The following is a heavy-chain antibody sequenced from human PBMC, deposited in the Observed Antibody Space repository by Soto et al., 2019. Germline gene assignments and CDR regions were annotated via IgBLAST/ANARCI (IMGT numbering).Heavy chain of an antibody. V-gene: IGHV1-69*06. D-gene: IGHD2-15*01. Sequence: SVKVSCKASGGSLSTNPISWVRQAPGQGLEWMGGTGSGTGPGNHAQKFQGRLTVTADKSTSTVYMELTNLSSEDTAVYYCARRHSGGFFRCFDSWGQGTLVTVSS. CDR2: TGSGTGPG. J-gene: IGHJ4*02. CDR3: ARRHSGGFFRCFDS. CDR1: GGSLSTNP.